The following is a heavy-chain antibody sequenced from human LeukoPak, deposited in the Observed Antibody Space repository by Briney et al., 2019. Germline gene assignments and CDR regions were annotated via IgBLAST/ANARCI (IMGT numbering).Heavy chain of an antibody. CDR2: IWYDGSNK. J-gene: IGHJ6*02. D-gene: IGHD4-17*01. Sequence: GGSLRLSCAASGFTFSSYSMNWVRQAPGKGLEWVAVIWYDGSNKYYADSVKGRFTISRDNSKNTLYLQMNSLRAEDTAVYYCARGHRMTTVTLYYYYGMDVWGQGTTVTVSS. CDR1: GFTFSSYS. CDR3: ARGHRMTTVTLYYYYGMDV. V-gene: IGHV3-33*08.